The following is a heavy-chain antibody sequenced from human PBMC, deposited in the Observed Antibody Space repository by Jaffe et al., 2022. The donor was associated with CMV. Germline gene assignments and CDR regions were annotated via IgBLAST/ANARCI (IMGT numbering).Heavy chain of an antibody. CDR1: GFTFSSYA. CDR2: ISGSGGST. J-gene: IGHJ6*03. D-gene: IGHD6-6*01. V-gene: IGHV3-23*04. CDR3: AGHIAAPPNLYYYYMDV. Sequence: EVQLVESGGGLVQPGGSLRLSCAASGFTFSSYAMSWVRQAPGKGLEWVSAISGSGGSTYYADSVKGRFTISRDNSKNTLYLQMNSLRAEDTAVYYCAGHIAAPPNLYYYYMDVWGKGTTVTVSS.